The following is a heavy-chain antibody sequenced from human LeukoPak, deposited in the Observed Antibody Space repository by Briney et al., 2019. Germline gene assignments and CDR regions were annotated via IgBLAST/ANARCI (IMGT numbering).Heavy chain of an antibody. D-gene: IGHD2-2*01. V-gene: IGHV3-7*01. CDR2: IEEDGSEK. Sequence: PGGSLRLSCAASGFTFSSYWMSWVRQAPGKGLEWVANIEEDGSEKYYVDSVKGRFTISRDNAKKSLYLQMNSLRAEDTAVYYCARDRWDIVIVPAALHTFDIWGQGTMVIVSS. J-gene: IGHJ3*02. CDR3: ARDRWDIVIVPAALHTFDI. CDR1: GFTFSSYW.